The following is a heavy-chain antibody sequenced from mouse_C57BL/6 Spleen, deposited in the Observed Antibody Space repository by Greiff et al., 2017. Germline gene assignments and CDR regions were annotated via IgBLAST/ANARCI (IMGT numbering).Heavy chain of an antibody. CDR1: GYASRSSW. J-gene: IGHJ3*01. Sequence: VQLQQSGPELVKPGASVKISCKASGYASRSSWLNWVEQMPGRGLEWIGLIYPGDGDTHYNGEFQGKATLTADKSSSTAYRQLSSLTSEDYAVYFCARDAYWGQGTLGTVSA. V-gene: IGHV1-82*01. CDR3: ARDAY. CDR2: IYPGDGDT.